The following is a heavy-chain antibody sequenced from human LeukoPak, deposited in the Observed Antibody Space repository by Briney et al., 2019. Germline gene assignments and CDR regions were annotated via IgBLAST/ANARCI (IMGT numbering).Heavy chain of an antibody. Sequence: SETLSLTCTVSGGSISSSSYYWGWIRQPPGKGLEWIGSIYYSGSTYYNPSLKSRVTISVDTPKNQFSLKLSSVTAADTAVYYCARHPLAAAGFDYWGQGTLVTVSS. CDR2: IYYSGST. CDR1: GGSISSSSYY. D-gene: IGHD6-13*01. CDR3: ARHPLAAAGFDY. J-gene: IGHJ4*02. V-gene: IGHV4-39*01.